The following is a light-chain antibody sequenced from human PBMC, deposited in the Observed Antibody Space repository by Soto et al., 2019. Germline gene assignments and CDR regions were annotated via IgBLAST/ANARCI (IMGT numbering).Light chain of an antibody. V-gene: IGKV3-20*01. J-gene: IGKJ1*01. CDR3: EQYGSSPRT. Sequence: EVVMRQSPATLSVSPGEGATLSCRASQGIGDTLAWYQHKPGQTPRLLIYGVSSRPTGIPDRFSGSGSGTDFTLTISRLEPEDFAVYYCEQYGSSPRTFGQGTKVDIK. CDR1: QGIGDT. CDR2: GVS.